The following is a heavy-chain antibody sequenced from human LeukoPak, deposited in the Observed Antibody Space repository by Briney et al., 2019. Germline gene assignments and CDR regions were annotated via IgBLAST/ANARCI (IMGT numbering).Heavy chain of an antibody. V-gene: IGHV4-4*02. CDR2: IYYTGST. Sequence: PSGTLSLTCAVSGGSISSSNWWSWVRQHPGKGLEWIGYIYYTGSTYYNPSLKSRASISVDTSNNQFSLKLSSVSAADTAVYYCASHCSGGTCYRYYFDNWGQGTLVTVSS. CDR3: ASHCSGGTCYRYYFDN. J-gene: IGHJ4*02. CDR1: GGSISSSNW. D-gene: IGHD2-15*01.